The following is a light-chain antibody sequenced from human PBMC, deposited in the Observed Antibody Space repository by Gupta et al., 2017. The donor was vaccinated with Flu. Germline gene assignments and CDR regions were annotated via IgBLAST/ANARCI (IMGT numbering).Light chain of an antibody. J-gene: IGLJ2*01. CDR3: QSYDSDMSDAVI. CDR1: NTNIRAPYD. CDR2: GNN. V-gene: IGLV1-40*01. Sequence: QSVLTHPPSVSAAPGHSVTISCTGSNTNIRAPYDVHWYQQLPGTAPNHLIYGNNNRPSGVPDRFSAAKSGTTASLAITGLQDEDEADYYCQSYDSDMSDAVIFGGGTKVTVL.